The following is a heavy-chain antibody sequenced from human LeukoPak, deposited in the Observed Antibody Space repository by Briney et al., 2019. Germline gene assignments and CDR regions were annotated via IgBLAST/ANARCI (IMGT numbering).Heavy chain of an antibody. CDR2: IYYSGST. CDR3: ARELVAAAGHFDY. CDR1: GGSISSYY. Sequence: PSETLSLTCTVSGGSISSYYWSWIRQPPGKGLEWIGYIYYSGSTNYNPSLKSRVTISVDTSKNQFSLKLSSVTAADTVVYYCARELVAAAGHFDYWGQGTLVTVSS. V-gene: IGHV4-59*01. D-gene: IGHD6-13*01. J-gene: IGHJ4*02.